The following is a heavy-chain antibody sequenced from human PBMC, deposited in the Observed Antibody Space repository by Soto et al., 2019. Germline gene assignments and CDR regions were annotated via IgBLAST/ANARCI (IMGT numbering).Heavy chain of an antibody. CDR1: GYTFTSYG. Sequence: GASVKVSCKASGYTFTSYGISWVRQAPGQGLEWMGWISAYNGNTNYAQKLQGRVTMTTDTSTSTAYMELRSLRSDDTAVYYCARATPVVPTNYYYYYMDVWGKGTTVTVSS. V-gene: IGHV1-18*01. J-gene: IGHJ6*03. CDR2: ISAYNGNT. CDR3: ARATPVVPTNYYYYYMDV.